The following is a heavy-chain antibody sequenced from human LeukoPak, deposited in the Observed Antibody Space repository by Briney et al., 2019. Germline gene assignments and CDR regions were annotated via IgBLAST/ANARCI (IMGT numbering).Heavy chain of an antibody. CDR1: GGSISSYY. CDR3: ASAYYYGSGTYGAFDY. J-gene: IGHJ4*02. V-gene: IGHV4-59*01. D-gene: IGHD3-10*01. CDR2: IYYSGTT. Sequence: SETLSLTCTVSGGSISSYYWSWIRLPPGKGLEWIGYIYYSGTTNYNPSLKSRVTMSLDTSKNQFSLKLSSVTAADTAVYYCASAYYYGSGTYGAFDYWGQGTLVTVSS.